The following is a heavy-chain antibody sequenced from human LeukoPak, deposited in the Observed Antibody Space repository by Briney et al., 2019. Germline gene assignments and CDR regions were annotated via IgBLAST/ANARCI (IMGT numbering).Heavy chain of an antibody. D-gene: IGHD4-17*01. CDR1: GFTFSSYS. CDR3: AREGLTVNYYFDY. V-gene: IGHV3-21*01. J-gene: IGHJ4*02. CDR2: ISSSSSYI. Sequence: PVGSLRLSCAASGFTFSSYSMNWVRQAPGKGLEWVSSISSSSSYIYYADSVKGRFTISRDNAKNSLYLQMNSLRAEDTAVYYCAREGLTVNYYFDYWGQGTLVTVSS.